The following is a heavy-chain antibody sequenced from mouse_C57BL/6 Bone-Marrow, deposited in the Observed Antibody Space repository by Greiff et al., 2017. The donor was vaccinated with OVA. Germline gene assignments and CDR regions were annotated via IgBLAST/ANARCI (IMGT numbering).Heavy chain of an antibody. J-gene: IGHJ2*01. CDR2: INYDGSST. Sequence: EVMLVESEGGLVQPGSSMKLSCTASGFTFSDYYMAWVRQVPEKGLEWVANINYDGSSTYYLDSLKSRFIISRDNAKNILYLQMSSLKSEDTATYYCAKASSGYPYYFDYWGQGTTLTVSS. V-gene: IGHV5-16*01. CDR1: GFTFSDYY. D-gene: IGHD3-2*02. CDR3: AKASSGYPYYFDY.